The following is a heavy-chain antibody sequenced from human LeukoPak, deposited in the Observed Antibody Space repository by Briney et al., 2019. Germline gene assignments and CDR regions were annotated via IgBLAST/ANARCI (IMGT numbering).Heavy chain of an antibody. CDR3: ARTPTYYYDSSGHDDNY. J-gene: IGHJ4*02. Sequence: GGSLRLSCAASGFTFSYYSVTWVRQAPGKGLEWVSSISSSSSYIYYADSVEGRFTISRDNAKNSLYLQMNSLRAEDTAVYYCARTPTYYYDSSGHDDNYWGQGTLVTVSS. V-gene: IGHV3-21*01. CDR2: ISSSSSYI. D-gene: IGHD3-22*01. CDR1: GFTFSYYS.